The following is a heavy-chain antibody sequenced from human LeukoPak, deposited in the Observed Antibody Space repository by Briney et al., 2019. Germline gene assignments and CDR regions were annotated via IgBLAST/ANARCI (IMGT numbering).Heavy chain of an antibody. V-gene: IGHV3-48*04. CDR2: ISSSGSTI. D-gene: IGHD3-22*01. Sequence: GGSLRLSCAASGFTFSSYSMNWVRQAPGKGLEWVSYISSSGSTIYYADSVKGRFTISRDNAKNSLYLQMNSLRAEDTAVYYCAREDYYDSSVVYWGQGTLVTVSS. J-gene: IGHJ4*02. CDR1: GFTFSSYS. CDR3: AREDYYDSSVVY.